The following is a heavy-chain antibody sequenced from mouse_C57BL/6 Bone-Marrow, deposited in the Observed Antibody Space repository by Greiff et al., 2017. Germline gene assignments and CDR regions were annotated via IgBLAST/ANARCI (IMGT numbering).Heavy chain of an antibody. D-gene: IGHD1-1*01. CDR3: FSIYYGSSTRYYFDD. CDR1: GYAFSSSW. J-gene: IGHJ2*01. CDR2: IYPGDGDT. V-gene: IGHV1-82*01. Sequence: QVQLQQSGPELVKPGASVKISCKASGYAFSSSWMNWVQQRPGKGLEWIGRIYPGDGDTNYNGKFKGKATLTADKSSSTAYMQLSSLTSEDSAVYFCFSIYYGSSTRYYFDDWGQGTTLTVSS.